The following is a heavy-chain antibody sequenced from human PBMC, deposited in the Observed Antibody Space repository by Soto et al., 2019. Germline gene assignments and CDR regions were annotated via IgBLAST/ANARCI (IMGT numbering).Heavy chain of an antibody. J-gene: IGHJ4*02. D-gene: IGHD3-3*01. V-gene: IGHV1-69*06. CDR3: ARAAFRSGYYLDY. Sequence: SVKVSCKASGGTFSSYAISWVRQAPGQGLEWMGGIIPIFGTANYAQKFQGRVTITADKSTSTAYMELSSPRSEDTAVYYCARAAFRSGYYLDYWGQGTLVTVSS. CDR2: IIPIFGTA. CDR1: GGTFSSYA.